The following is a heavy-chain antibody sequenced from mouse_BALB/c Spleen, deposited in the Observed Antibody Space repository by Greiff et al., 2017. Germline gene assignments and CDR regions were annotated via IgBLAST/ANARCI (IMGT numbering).Heavy chain of an antibody. D-gene: IGHD3-3*01. CDR1: GFTFSSYY. J-gene: IGHJ4*01. CDR2: INSNGGST. CDR3: ARRGAGGGAMDY. V-gene: IGHV5-6-2*01. Sequence: EVKVVESGGGLVKLGGSLKLSCAASGFTFSSYYMSWVRQTPEKRLELVAAINSNGGSTYYPDTVKGRFTISRDNAKNTLYLQMSSLKSEDTALYYWARRGAGGGAMDYWGQGTSVTVSS.